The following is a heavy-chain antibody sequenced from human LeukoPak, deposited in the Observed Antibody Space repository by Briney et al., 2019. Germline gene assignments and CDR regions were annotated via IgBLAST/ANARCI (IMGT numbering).Heavy chain of an antibody. J-gene: IGHJ5*02. CDR2: ISTTETT. D-gene: IGHD3-10*01. CDR3: AREDSASGRGLGS. V-gene: IGHV4-4*07. Sequence: SETLSLTCTVSGGSISSYFWTWIRQPAGKGLEWIGRISTTETTHYSPSLKNRVNMSVGTSKNQFSLKMTSVTAADTAIYYCAREDSASGRGLGSWGQGTLVTVSS. CDR1: GGSISSYF.